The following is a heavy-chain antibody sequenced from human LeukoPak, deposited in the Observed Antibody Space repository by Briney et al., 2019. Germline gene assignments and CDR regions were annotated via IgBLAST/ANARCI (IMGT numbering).Heavy chain of an antibody. J-gene: IGHJ5*02. V-gene: IGHV3-23*01. CDR2: ISDSGKYL. Sequence: GGSLRLSCAASGFTFNLYAMAWVRQTPEKGQEWVSIISDSGKYLYYAESVKGRFTVSRDNSRNTLYLHMSSLTVDDTALYYCVRWGTSCRGGTCYPDHWGQGTLVTVSS. D-gene: IGHD2-15*01. CDR1: GFTFNLYA. CDR3: VRWGTSCRGGTCYPDH.